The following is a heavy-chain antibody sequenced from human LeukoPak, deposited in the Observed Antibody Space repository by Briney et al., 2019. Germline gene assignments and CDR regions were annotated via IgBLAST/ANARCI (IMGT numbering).Heavy chain of an antibody. J-gene: IGHJ4*02. V-gene: IGHV3-21*04. CDR1: GFNVSNYY. CDR3: ARGYTDYDYPFDS. D-gene: IGHD5-12*01. Sequence: GGSLRLSCAGSGFNVSNYYMSWVRQAPGKGLEWVSSIRNSSTYIYYAQSVKGRFTISRDNTKKSLYLRMDSLRVEDTAVYYCARGYTDYDYPFDSWGQGTLVTVSS. CDR2: IRNSSTYI.